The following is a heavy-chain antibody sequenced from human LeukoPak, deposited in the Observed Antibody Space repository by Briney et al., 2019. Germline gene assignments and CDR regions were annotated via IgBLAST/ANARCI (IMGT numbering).Heavy chain of an antibody. Sequence: KASETLSLTCTVSGGSISSSNYYWGWIRQPPGKGLEWIGEIYHSGSTNYNPSLKSRVTISVDKSKNQFSLKLSSVTAADTAVYYCARCYGSGSYCYNWFDPWGQGTLVAVSS. CDR1: GGSISSSNYY. V-gene: IGHV4-39*07. J-gene: IGHJ5*02. D-gene: IGHD3-10*01. CDR2: IYHSGST. CDR3: ARCYGSGSYCYNWFDP.